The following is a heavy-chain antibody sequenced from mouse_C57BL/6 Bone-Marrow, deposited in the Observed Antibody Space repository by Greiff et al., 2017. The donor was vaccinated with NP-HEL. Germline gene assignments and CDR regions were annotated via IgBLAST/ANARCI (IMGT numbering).Heavy chain of an antibody. CDR3: ASLTFYAMDY. J-gene: IGHJ4*01. CDR2: ISDGGSYT. CDR1: GFTFSSYA. V-gene: IGHV5-4*03. D-gene: IGHD1-3*01. Sequence: EVKLVESGGGLVKPGGSLKLSCAASGFTFSSYAMSWVRQTPEKRLEWVATISDGGSYTYYPDNVKVRITISRDNARNNLYLQMSHLKSEDTAMYYCASLTFYAMDYWGQGTSVTVSS.